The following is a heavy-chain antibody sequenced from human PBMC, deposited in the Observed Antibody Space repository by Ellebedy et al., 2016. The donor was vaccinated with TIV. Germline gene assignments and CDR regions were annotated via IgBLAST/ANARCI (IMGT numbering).Heavy chain of an antibody. CDR3: ARDDDLPDNGLDV. J-gene: IGHJ6*02. V-gene: IGHV3-48*02. CDR1: GFTFSSYS. CDR2: ISSSSSTI. Sequence: GESLKISXAASGFTFSSYSMNWVRQAPGKGLEWVSYISSSSSTIYYADSVKGRFTISRDNAKNSLYLQMNSLRDEDTAVYYCARDDDLPDNGLDVWGQGTTVTVSS. D-gene: IGHD3-3*01.